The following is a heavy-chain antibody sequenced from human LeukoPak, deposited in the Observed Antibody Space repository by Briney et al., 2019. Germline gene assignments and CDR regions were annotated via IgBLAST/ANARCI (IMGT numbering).Heavy chain of an antibody. CDR3: AKPNWNPETDWFDP. CDR1: GFTFSNCA. Sequence: GGSLRLSCAVFGFTFSNCAMHWVRQAPGKGLQWVSGISGNGETTYYADSVKGQFTISRDNSNNTLYLQMNSLRADDTAVYYCAKPNWNPETDWFDPWGQGTLVTVS. V-gene: IGHV3-23*01. CDR2: ISGNGETT. J-gene: IGHJ5*02. D-gene: IGHD1-1*01.